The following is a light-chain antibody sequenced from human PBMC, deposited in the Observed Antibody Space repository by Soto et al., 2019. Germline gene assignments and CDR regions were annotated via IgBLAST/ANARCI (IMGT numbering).Light chain of an antibody. V-gene: IGKV1-27*01. Sequence: IQLTHPPSSLSSSLEDRVTITCLASQGISNYLAWYQQKPGKVPKLLIYAASTLQSGVPSRFSGSGSGTDFTLTISSLQPEDVATYYCQKYNSAPLAFGGGTKVDIK. CDR1: QGISNY. J-gene: IGKJ4*01. CDR2: AAS. CDR3: QKYNSAPLA.